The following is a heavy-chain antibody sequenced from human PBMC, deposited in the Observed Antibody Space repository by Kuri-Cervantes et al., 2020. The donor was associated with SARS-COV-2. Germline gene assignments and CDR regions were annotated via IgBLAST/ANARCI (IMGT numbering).Heavy chain of an antibody. CDR2: INWNGGST. Sequence: GGSLRLSCAASGFTFDDYGMSWVRQAPGKGLEWVSGINWNGGSTGYADSVKGRFTISRDNAKNSLYLQMNSLRAEDTALYYCARGRITIFGVIKLAYFQHWGQGTLVTVSS. CDR1: GFTFDDYG. CDR3: ARGRITIFGVIKLAYFQH. J-gene: IGHJ1*01. D-gene: IGHD3-3*01. V-gene: IGHV3-20*04.